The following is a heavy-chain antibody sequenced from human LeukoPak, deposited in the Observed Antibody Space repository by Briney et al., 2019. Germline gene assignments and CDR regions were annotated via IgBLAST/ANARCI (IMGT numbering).Heavy chain of an antibody. CDR1: GGSFSGYY. Sequence: NHSETLSLTCAVYGGSFSGYYWSWIRQPPGKGLEWIGEINHSGSTNYNPSLKSRVTISVDTPKNQFSLKLSSVTAADTAVYYCARVRYGSGSYAYWGQGTLVTVSS. CDR3: ARVRYGSGSYAY. D-gene: IGHD3-10*01. V-gene: IGHV4-34*01. J-gene: IGHJ4*02. CDR2: INHSGST.